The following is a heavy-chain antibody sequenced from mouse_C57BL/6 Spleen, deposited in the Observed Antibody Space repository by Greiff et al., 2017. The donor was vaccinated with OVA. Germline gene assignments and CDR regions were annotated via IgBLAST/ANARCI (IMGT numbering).Heavy chain of an antibody. V-gene: IGHV1-55*01. J-gene: IGHJ1*03. CDR3: ARASNCHWYFDV. D-gene: IGHD2-5*01. Sequence: VQLQQSGAGLVKPGASLKLSCTASGFTFTSYWIPWVRQSPGQGLEWIGDICTGSGSTYYNEKLKSKATLTVDTSSSTDYMQLSSLTSEDSAVDYCARASNCHWYFDVWGKGTTVTVSS. CDR2: ICTGSGST. CDR1: GFTFTSYW.